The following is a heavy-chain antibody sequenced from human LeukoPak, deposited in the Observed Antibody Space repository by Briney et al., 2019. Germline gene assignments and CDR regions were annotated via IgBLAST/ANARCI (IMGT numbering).Heavy chain of an antibody. CDR3: VRVLGWLSYFDY. J-gene: IGHJ4*02. D-gene: IGHD3/OR15-3a*01. V-gene: IGHV1-18*01. CDR1: GYIFTSYG. Sequence: ASVKVSCKASGYIFTSYGISWVRQARGQGLEWMGWISAYNGNTNYAEKLQGRVTMTTDTSTSTAYMELRSLRSDDTAVYYCVRVLGWLSYFDYWGEGTLVTVSS. CDR2: ISAYNGNT.